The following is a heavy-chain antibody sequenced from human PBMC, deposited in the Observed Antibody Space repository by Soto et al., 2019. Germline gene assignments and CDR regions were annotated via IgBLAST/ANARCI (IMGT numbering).Heavy chain of an antibody. CDR1: GFAFSGFE. CDR2: ISSGASNM. Sequence: PGGSLRLSCAASGFAFSGFEMNWVRQAPGKGLEWVSYISSGASNMYYADSVKGRFTISRDNAQSSLYLQMNSLRVEDTAVYYCARDPNYDFWSGYRNKEGTYGMDVWRQGTTVTVSS. CDR3: ARDPNYDFWSGYRNKEGTYGMDV. V-gene: IGHV3-48*03. J-gene: IGHJ6*02. D-gene: IGHD3-3*01.